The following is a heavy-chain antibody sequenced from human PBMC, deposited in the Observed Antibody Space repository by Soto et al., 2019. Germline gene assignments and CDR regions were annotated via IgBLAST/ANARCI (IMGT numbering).Heavy chain of an antibody. V-gene: IGHV1-18*01. CDR1: GYGFTTYG. Sequence: QVHLVQSGAEVKKPGASVKVSCKGSGYGFTTYGITWVRQAPGQGLEWMAWNSAHNGNTNYAQKLQGRVTVTRDTSTSTAYMELRGLRSDDTAVYYCARGRYGDYWGQGALVTVSA. CDR3: ARGRYGDY. J-gene: IGHJ4*02. D-gene: IGHD1-1*01. CDR2: NSAHNGNT.